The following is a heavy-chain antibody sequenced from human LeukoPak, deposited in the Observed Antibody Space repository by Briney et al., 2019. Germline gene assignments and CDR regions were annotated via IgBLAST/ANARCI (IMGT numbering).Heavy chain of an antibody. CDR1: GFTFSSYS. CDR2: ISSSSSTI. D-gene: IGHD4-23*01. Sequence: GGSLRLSCAASGFTFSSYSMNWVRQAPGKGLEWVSYISSSSSTIYYADSVKGRFTISRDNAKNSLYLQMNSLRAEDTALYYCARETPNTRNRNFDYWGQGTLVTVSS. V-gene: IGHV3-48*01. CDR3: ARETPNTRNRNFDY. J-gene: IGHJ4*02.